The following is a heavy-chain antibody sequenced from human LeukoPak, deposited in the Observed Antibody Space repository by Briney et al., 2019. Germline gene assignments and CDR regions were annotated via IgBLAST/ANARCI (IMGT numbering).Heavy chain of an antibody. J-gene: IGHJ4*02. V-gene: IGHV4-34*01. D-gene: IGHD6-19*01. Sequence: SETLSLTCAVYGGSSSGYYWSWIRQPPGKGLEWIGEINHSGSTNYNPSLKSRVTISVDTSKNQFSLKLSSVTAADTAVYYCASTRRAVAGPKSIDYWVQGTLVTVSS. CDR2: INHSGST. CDR1: GGSSSGYY. CDR3: ASTRRAVAGPKSIDY.